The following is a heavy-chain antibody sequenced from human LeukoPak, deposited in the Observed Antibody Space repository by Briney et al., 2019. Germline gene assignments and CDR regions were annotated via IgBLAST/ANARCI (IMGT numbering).Heavy chain of an antibody. V-gene: IGHV4-39*01. Sequence: PSETLSLTCTVSGGSISGSAYYWGWIRQPPGKGLEWIGSIYYSGSTYYNPSLESRVTISVDTSKNQFSLKLRSVTAADTAVYYCATTTVTVRHDAFDIWGQGTMVTVSS. CDR3: ATTTVTVRHDAFDI. CDR2: IYYSGST. J-gene: IGHJ3*02. CDR1: GGSISGSAYY. D-gene: IGHD4-17*01.